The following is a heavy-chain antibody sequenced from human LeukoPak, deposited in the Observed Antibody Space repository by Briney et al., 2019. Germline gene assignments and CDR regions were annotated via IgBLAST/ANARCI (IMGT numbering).Heavy chain of an antibody. CDR3: AKARVSDYRELFDY. D-gene: IGHD4-11*01. CDR2: ISYDGSNK. Sequence: PGGSLRLSCAASGFTFSSYGMHWVRQAPGKGLEWVAVISYDGSNKYYADSVKGRFTISRDNSKNTLYLQMNSLRAEDTAVYYCAKARVSDYRELFDYWGQGTLVTVSS. V-gene: IGHV3-30*18. J-gene: IGHJ4*02. CDR1: GFTFSSYG.